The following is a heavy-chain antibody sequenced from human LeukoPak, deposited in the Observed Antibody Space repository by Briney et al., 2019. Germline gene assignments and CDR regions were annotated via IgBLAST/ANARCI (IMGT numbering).Heavy chain of an antibody. V-gene: IGHV3-48*02. CDR2: ISTGSSNI. J-gene: IGHJ4*02. CDR1: GFTFSSYS. D-gene: IGHD6-13*01. CDR3: ARDHTSSWYYFDY. Sequence: GGSLRLSCAASGFTFSSYSMNWVRQAPGKWLEWVSYISTGSSNIYYADSVKGRFTISRDNAKNSLYLQMNSLRDEDTAVYYCARDHTSSWYYFDYWGQGTLVTVSS.